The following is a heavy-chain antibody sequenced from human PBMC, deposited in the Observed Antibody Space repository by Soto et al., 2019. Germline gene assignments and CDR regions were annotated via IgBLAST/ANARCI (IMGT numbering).Heavy chain of an antibody. CDR3: ARILYRGYSGSNAFDI. V-gene: IGHV4-59*01. Sequence: SETLSLTCTVSGGSISSYYWSWIRQPPGKGLEWIGYIYYSGSTNYNPSLKSRVTISVDTSKNQFSLKLSSVTAADTAVYYCARILYRGYSGSNAFDIWGQGTMVTVSS. CDR2: IYYSGST. J-gene: IGHJ3*02. D-gene: IGHD5-12*01. CDR1: GGSISSYY.